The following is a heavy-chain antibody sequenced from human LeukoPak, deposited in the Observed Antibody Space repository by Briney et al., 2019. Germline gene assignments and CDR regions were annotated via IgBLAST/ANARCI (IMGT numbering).Heavy chain of an antibody. CDR1: GITLSNYG. J-gene: IGHJ4*02. V-gene: IGHV3-23*01. CDR2: ISDSGGRT. CDR3: AKRGVVIRVILVGLHKEAYYFDS. D-gene: IGHD3-22*01. Sequence: GGSLRLSCAVSGITLSNYGMSWVRQAPGKGLEWVAGISDSGGRTNYADSVKGRFTISRDNPKNTLYLQMNSLRAEDTALYFCAKRGVVIRVILVGLHKEAYYFDSWGQGALVTVSS.